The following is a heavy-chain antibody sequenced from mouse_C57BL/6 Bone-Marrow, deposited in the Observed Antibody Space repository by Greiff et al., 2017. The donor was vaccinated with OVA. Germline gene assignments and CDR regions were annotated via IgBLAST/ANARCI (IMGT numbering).Heavy chain of an antibody. Sequence: EVQVVESGGGLVKPGGSLKLSCAASGFTFSSYAMSWVRQTPEKRLEWVATISDGGSYTYYPDNVKGRFTISRDNAKNNLYLQMSHLKSEDTAMYYCARASYYYGSSYDWYFDVWGTGTTVTVSS. CDR1: GFTFSSYA. V-gene: IGHV5-4*01. CDR3: ARASYYYGSSYDWYFDV. D-gene: IGHD1-1*01. J-gene: IGHJ1*03. CDR2: ISDGGSYT.